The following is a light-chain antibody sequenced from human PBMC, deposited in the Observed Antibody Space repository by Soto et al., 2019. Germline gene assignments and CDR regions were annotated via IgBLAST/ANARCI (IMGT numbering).Light chain of an antibody. CDR3: QQRSDWPPELT. CDR2: GAS. J-gene: IGKJ4*01. Sequence: EIVMTQSPATVSVSPGERATLSCRASQSVSSNLAWYQQKPGQAPRLLIYGASTRATGIPARFSGSASGTDFTLTISSLEPGDSAVYYCQQRSDWPPELTFGGGTKVDIK. V-gene: IGKV3-15*01. CDR1: QSVSSN.